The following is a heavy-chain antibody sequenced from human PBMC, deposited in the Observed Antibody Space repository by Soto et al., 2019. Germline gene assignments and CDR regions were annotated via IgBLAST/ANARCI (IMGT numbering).Heavy chain of an antibody. Sequence: EVQLVESGGGLVKPGGSLRLSRAASGFTFSSYSMNWVRQAPGKGLEWVSSISSASSYTYYADSVKGRFTISRDNAKNSLFLQMNSLRAEDTAVYYCARVKTGSAAGIGSPADYWGQGTLVTVSS. J-gene: IGHJ4*02. CDR2: ISSASSYT. D-gene: IGHD6-13*01. CDR1: GFTFSSYS. CDR3: ARVKTGSAAGIGSPADY. V-gene: IGHV3-21*01.